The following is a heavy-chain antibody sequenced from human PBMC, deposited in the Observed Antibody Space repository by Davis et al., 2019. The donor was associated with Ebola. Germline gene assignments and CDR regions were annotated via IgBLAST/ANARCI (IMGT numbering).Heavy chain of an antibody. CDR2: IIPILGIA. J-gene: IGHJ4*02. CDR3: ARDGRDGYNPN. V-gene: IGHV1-69*04. D-gene: IGHD5-24*01. CDR1: GGTFSSYT. Sequence: AASVKVSCKASGGTFSSYTISWVRQAPGQGLEWMGRIIPILGIANYAQKFQGRVTITADKSTSTAYMELSSLRSEDTAVYYCARDGRDGYNPNWGQGTLVTVSS.